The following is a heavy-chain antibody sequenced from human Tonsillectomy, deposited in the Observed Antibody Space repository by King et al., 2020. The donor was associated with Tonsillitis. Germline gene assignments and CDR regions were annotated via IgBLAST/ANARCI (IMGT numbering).Heavy chain of an antibody. CDR1: GFSFDNYA. J-gene: IGHJ6*02. D-gene: IGHD3-3*01. V-gene: IGHV3-9*01. Sequence: VQLVESGGGLVQPGRSLRLSCVVSGFSFDNYAMHWVRQAPGKGLEWVSGITWNSGTRGYADSVKDRFTISRDNAKNSLYLQMNSLRPEDTALYYCAKDTHIAFWSCSGMDVWGQGTTVIVSS. CDR3: AKDTHIAFWSCSGMDV. CDR2: ITWNSGTR.